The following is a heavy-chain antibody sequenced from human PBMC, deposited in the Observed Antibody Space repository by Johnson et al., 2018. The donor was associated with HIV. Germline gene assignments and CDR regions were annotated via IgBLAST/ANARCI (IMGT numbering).Heavy chain of an antibody. CDR3: ARWGRGSIVLVVYARSDAFDI. D-gene: IGHD2-8*02. V-gene: IGHV3-30*02. Sequence: QMLLVESGGGVVQPGGSLRLSCAASGFTFSSYGMHWVRQAPGKGLEWVAFIRYDGSNKYYADSVKGGFTISRDTSKNSLYLQMNSLRAEDTAVYYCARWGRGSIVLVVYARSDAFDIWGQGTMVTVSS. CDR2: IRYDGSNK. J-gene: IGHJ3*02. CDR1: GFTFSSYG.